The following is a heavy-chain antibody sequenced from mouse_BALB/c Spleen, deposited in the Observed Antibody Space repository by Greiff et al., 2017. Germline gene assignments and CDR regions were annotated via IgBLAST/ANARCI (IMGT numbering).Heavy chain of an antibody. J-gene: IGHJ4*01. CDR3: ARNGNYDYAMDY. CDR1: GYSITSDYA. D-gene: IGHD2-1*01. Sequence: EVQLQESGPGLVKPSQSLSLTCTVTGYSITSDYAWNWIRQFPGNKLEWMGYISYSGSTSYNPSLKSRISITRDTSKNQFFLQLNSVTTEDTATYYCARNGNYDYAMDYWGQGTSVTVSS. CDR2: ISYSGST. V-gene: IGHV3-2*02.